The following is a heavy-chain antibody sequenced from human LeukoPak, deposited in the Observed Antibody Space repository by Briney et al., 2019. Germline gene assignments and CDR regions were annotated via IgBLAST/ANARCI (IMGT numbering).Heavy chain of an antibody. D-gene: IGHD3-3*01. J-gene: IGHJ4*02. CDR2: IYYSGST. CDR1: GGSISSSTYY. Sequence: SETLSLTCTVSGGSISSSTYYWGWIRQPPGKGLEWIGSIYYSGSTYSNPSLKSRVAISVDTSKNQFSLKLSSVTAADTAVYYCVRSDDFWSGYYGYWGQGTLVTVSS. CDR3: VRSDDFWSGYYGY. V-gene: IGHV4-39*07.